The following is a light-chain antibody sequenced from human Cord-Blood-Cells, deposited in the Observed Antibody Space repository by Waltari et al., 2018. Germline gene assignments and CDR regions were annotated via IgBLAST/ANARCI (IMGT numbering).Light chain of an antibody. CDR1: SLRSYY. CDR2: GKN. V-gene: IGLV3-19*01. J-gene: IGLJ2*01. Sequence: SSELTQDPAVSVAVGPTARITCQGDSLRSYYASWYQQKPGQAPVLVIYGKNNRPSGIPDRFSGSSSGNTASLTITGAQAEDEADYYCNSRDSSGNHLVVFGGGTKLTVL. CDR3: NSRDSSGNHLVV.